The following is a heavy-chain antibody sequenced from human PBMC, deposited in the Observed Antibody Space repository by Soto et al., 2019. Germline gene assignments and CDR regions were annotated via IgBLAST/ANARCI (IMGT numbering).Heavy chain of an antibody. Sequence: GASVKVSCKASGYTFTGYYMHWVRQAPGQGLEWMGWINPNSGGTNYAQKFQGWVTMTRDTSISTVYMELSRLRSDDTAVYYCARGQYYYDSSGYYSFWFDPWGQGTLVTVSS. V-gene: IGHV1-2*04. CDR2: INPNSGGT. CDR3: ARGQYYYDSSGYYSFWFDP. CDR1: GYTFTGYY. D-gene: IGHD3-22*01. J-gene: IGHJ5*02.